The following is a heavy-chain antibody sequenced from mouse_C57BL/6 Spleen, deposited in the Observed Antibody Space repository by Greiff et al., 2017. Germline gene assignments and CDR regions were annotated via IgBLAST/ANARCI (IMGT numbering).Heavy chain of an antibody. Sequence: LQQSGASVKISCKASGYAFSSYWMTWVKQRPGKGLEWIGQIYPGDGDTNYNGKFKGKATLTADKSSSTAYMQLSSLTSEDSAVYFCARSDYGSSYVYYYAMDYWGQGTSVTVSS. CDR2: IYPGDGDT. J-gene: IGHJ4*01. V-gene: IGHV1-80*01. CDR1: GYAFSSYW. D-gene: IGHD1-1*01. CDR3: ARSDYGSSYVYYYAMDY.